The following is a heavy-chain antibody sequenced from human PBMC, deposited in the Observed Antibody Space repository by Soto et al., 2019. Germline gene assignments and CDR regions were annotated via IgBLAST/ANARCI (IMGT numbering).Heavy chain of an antibody. CDR2: ISYDGRKE. Sequence: GGSLRLSCAGSGFTFSNSGLHWVRQAPGKGLEWVAFISYDGRKEYYADSVKGRFTISRDTSKNTLDLQMNSLRVEDTAVYFCAKGPATAPDYFESWSQGNLVTVS. CDR3: AKGPATAPDYFES. CDR1: GFTFSNSG. V-gene: IGHV3-30*18. J-gene: IGHJ4*02. D-gene: IGHD1-26*01.